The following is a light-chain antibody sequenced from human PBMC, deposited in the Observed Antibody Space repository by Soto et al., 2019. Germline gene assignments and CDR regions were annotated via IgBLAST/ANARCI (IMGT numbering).Light chain of an antibody. CDR3: SSYTSSSTFYV. V-gene: IGLV2-14*01. Sequence: QSMLTKPASVSGSPGQSITISCTRTSSDVGGYNYVSWYQQHPGKAPKLMIYDVSNRPSGLSNRFSGSKSGNTASLTISGLQAEDEADYYCSSYTSSSTFYVFGTGTKVTVL. CDR2: DVS. J-gene: IGLJ1*01. CDR1: SSDVGGYNY.